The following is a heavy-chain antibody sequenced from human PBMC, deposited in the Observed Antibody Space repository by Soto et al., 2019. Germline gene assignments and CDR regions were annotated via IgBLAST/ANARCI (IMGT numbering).Heavy chain of an antibody. V-gene: IGHV3-23*01. CDR2: ISGSGGST. CDR1: GFTFSSYA. J-gene: IGHJ5*02. D-gene: IGHD6-6*01. Sequence: GGSLTLSCAASGFTFSSYAMCWVRQAPGKGLEWVSAISGSGGSTYYADSVKGRFTISRDNSKNTLYLPMNSLRAEDTAVYYCAKDRTDSSSVDWFDPWGQGTLVTVSS. CDR3: AKDRTDSSSVDWFDP.